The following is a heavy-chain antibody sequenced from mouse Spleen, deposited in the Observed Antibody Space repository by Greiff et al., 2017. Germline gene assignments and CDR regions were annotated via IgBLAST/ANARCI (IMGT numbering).Heavy chain of an antibody. J-gene: IGHJ2*01. CDR2: IDPANGNT. CDR3: ARSVTTVVAKDFDY. CDR1: GFNIKDTY. D-gene: IGHD1-1*01. Sequence: VHVKQSGAELVKPGASVKLSCTASGFNIKDTYMHWVKQRPEQGLEWIGRIDPANGNTKYDPKFQGKATITADTSSNTAYLQLSSLTSEDTAVYYCARSVTTVVAKDFDYWGQGTTLTVSS. V-gene: IGHV14-3*02.